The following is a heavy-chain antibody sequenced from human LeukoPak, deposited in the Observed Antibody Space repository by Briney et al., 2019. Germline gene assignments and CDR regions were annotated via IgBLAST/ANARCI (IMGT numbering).Heavy chain of an antibody. J-gene: IGHJ4*02. Sequence: GGSLRLSCAASGFTFSSYAMSWVRQAPGKGLEWVSVIYSGGSTYYADSVKGRFTISRDNSKNTLYLQMNSLRAEDTAVYYCATGEYQLAYWGQGSLVTVSS. CDR1: GFTFSSYA. CDR3: ATGEYQLAY. V-gene: IGHV3-66*02. CDR2: IYSGGST. D-gene: IGHD2-2*01.